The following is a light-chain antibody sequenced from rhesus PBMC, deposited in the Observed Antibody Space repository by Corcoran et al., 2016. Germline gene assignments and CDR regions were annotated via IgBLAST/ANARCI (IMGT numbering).Light chain of an antibody. CDR1: QSVSSS. Sequence: EIVMTQSPATLSLSPGERVTLSCRASQSVSSSLAWYQQKPGQAPKLLIYSASNRATGIPDRSSGRGSGTEFTLIISSLEPEDVGVYYCQQDYSWPLTFGGGTKVELK. CDR2: SAS. J-gene: IGKJ4*01. CDR3: QQDYSWPLT. V-gene: IGKV3-42*01.